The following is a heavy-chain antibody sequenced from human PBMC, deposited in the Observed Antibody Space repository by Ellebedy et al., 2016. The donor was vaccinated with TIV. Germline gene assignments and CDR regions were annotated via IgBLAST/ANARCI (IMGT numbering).Heavy chain of an antibody. CDR1: GFIFSHYA. D-gene: IGHD3-22*01. CDR3: ARVVTYYYDSSGYNDPRGNWFDP. V-gene: IGHV3-30-3*01. J-gene: IGHJ5*02. CDR2: ISYDGNKQ. Sequence: GESLKISXAASGFIFSHYAMHWVRQAPGKGLEWVAVISYDGNKQHYADSVKGRFTISRDTSKNTLYLQMNSLRAEDTAVYHCARVVTYYYDSSGYNDPRGNWFDPWGQGTLVTVSS.